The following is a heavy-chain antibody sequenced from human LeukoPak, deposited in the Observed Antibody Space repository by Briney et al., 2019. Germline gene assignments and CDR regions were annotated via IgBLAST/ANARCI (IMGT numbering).Heavy chain of an antibody. CDR2: IYTSGST. D-gene: IGHD3-3*01. V-gene: IGHV4-4*07. CDR1: GGSISSYY. J-gene: IGHJ6*02. Sequence: SETLSLTCTVSGGSISSYYWSWIRQPAGKGLEWSGRIYTSGSTNYNPSLKSRVTMSVDTSKNQFSLKLSSVTAADTAVYYCARSNSYDFWSGYYSSYYYGMDVWGQGTTVTVSS. CDR3: ARSNSYDFWSGYYSSYYYGMDV.